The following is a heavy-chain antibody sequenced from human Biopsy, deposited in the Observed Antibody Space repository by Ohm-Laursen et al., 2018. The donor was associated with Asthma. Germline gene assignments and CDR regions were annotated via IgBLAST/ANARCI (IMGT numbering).Heavy chain of an antibody. CDR1: GASITSSAYY. D-gene: IGHD2-2*01. CDR3: ARHDHRWDTYADF. V-gene: IGHV4-39*01. CDR2: MYYGETT. Sequence: GTLSLTCSVSGASITSSAYYWGWIRQPPGKGLEWIGSMYYGETTYYSPPLKSRITISVYTSKNQFSLILSSVTAADTAVYYCARHDHRWDTYADFWGPGTLVTVPS. J-gene: IGHJ4*02.